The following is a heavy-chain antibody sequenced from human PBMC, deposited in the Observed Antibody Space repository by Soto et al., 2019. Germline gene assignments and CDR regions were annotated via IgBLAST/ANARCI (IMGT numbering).Heavy chain of an antibody. CDR2: ITGSGSII. CDR1: GFTFSSYE. V-gene: IGHV3-48*03. Sequence: GGSLRLSCAASGFTFSSYEMNWVRQAPGKGLEWVSYITGSGSIIHYADSVKGRFTISRDNSKNSLYLQMNSLRDEDTAVYYCARDRAARDWFDSWGQGTLVTVSS. D-gene: IGHD6-25*01. J-gene: IGHJ5*01. CDR3: ARDRAARDWFDS.